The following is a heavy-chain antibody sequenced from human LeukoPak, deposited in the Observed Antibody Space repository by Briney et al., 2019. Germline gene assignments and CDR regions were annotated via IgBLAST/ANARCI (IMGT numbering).Heavy chain of an antibody. CDR3: STRDQSRTDVVPPDY. J-gene: IGHJ4*02. D-gene: IGHD5/OR15-5a*01. CDR1: GGSFSGYY. CDR2: ISHCGDT. Sequence: SETLSLTCAVYGGSFSGYYWSWIRQPPGKGLEWIGEISHCGDTKYSPSLRTRVTISIDRSKNHLSLNLNSVTAADTAIYYCSTRDQSRTDVVPPDYWGQGTLVTVSS. V-gene: IGHV4-34*07.